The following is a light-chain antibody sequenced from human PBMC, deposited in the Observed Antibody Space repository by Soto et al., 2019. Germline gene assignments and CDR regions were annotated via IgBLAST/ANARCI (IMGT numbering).Light chain of an antibody. CDR2: AAS. CDR3: HQSYSTPWT. V-gene: IGKV1-39*01. J-gene: IGKJ1*01. Sequence: DIQMTQSPSSLSASVGDRVAITCRASQTISTYLNWYQQKPGKAPKLLIFAASSLQSGVPSRFSGSGSGTDFTLTISSLQPEDVATYYCHQSYSTPWTFGRGTKVEIK. CDR1: QTISTY.